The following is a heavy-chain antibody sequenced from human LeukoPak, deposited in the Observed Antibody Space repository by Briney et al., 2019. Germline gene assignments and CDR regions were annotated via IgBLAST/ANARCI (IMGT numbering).Heavy chain of an antibody. CDR1: GFTVSSNY. CDR3: AKDSSGSYSPDPAHYFDY. D-gene: IGHD3-22*01. V-gene: IGHV3-53*05. Sequence: PGGSLRLSCAASGFTVSSNYMSWVRQAPGKGLEWVSVIYSGGSTYYADSVKGRFTISRDNSKNTLYLQMNSLRAEDTAVYYCAKDSSGSYSPDPAHYFDYWGQGTLVTFSS. J-gene: IGHJ4*02. CDR2: IYSGGST.